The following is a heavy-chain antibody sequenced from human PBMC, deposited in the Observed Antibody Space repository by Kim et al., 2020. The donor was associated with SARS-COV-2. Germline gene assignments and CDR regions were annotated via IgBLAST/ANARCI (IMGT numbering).Heavy chain of an antibody. CDR3: AGGPLLWFGLGYFDD. Sequence: ASVKVSCKASGYTFTSYAMHWVRQAPGQRLEWMGRINAGNGNTKYSQKFHGRVTITRDTPASTAYMELSSLRSEDTAVYYCAGGPLLWFGLGYFDDWGQGTLVTVSS. CDR2: INAGNGNT. CDR1: GYTFTSYA. J-gene: IGHJ4*02. V-gene: IGHV1-3*01. D-gene: IGHD3-10*01.